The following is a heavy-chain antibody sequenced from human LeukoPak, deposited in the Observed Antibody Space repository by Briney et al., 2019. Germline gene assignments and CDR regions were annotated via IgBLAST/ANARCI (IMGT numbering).Heavy chain of an antibody. Sequence: ASVKVSCKASGYTFTSYDINWVRQATGQGLEWVGWMNPNSGNTGYAQKFQGRVTMTRNTSISTAYMGLSSLRSEDTAVYYCARGVMVRGVYYYCYMDVWGKGTTVTVSS. CDR3: ARGVMVRGVYYYCYMDV. D-gene: IGHD3-10*01. CDR1: GYTFTSYD. V-gene: IGHV1-8*01. CDR2: MNPNSGNT. J-gene: IGHJ6*03.